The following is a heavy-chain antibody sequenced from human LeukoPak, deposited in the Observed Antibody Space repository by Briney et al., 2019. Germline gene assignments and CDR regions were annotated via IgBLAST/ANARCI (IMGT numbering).Heavy chain of an antibody. CDR3: VPLCGGSCYRFDY. CDR2: IKGDGSEK. CDR1: GFNFGPYW. V-gene: IGHV3-7*01. D-gene: IGHD2-15*01. J-gene: IGHJ4*02. Sequence: GGSLRLSCAASGFNFGPYWMSWVRQAPGKGPEWVANIKGDGSEKFYANSVKGRFTISRDNAKNLLFLQMDSLRAEDTAVYYCVPLCGGSCYRFDYWGQGTLVTVSS.